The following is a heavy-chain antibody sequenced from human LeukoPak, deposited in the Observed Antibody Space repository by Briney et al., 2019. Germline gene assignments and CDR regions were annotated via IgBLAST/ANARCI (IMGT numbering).Heavy chain of an antibody. Sequence: GGSLRLSCAASGFTFTSYGMHWVRQAPGNGLEWVAVISYDGTNKYYADSVKGRFTISRDNSKNTLYLQMNSLRAEDTAVYYCAKLPWGDHALFAYWGQGTLVTVSS. V-gene: IGHV3-30*18. J-gene: IGHJ4*02. CDR3: AKLPWGDHALFAY. CDR1: GFTFTSYG. CDR2: ISYDGTNK. D-gene: IGHD2-21*02.